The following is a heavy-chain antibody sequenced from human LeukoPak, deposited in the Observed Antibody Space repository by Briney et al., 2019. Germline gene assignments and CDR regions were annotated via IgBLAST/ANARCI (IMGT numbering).Heavy chain of an antibody. Sequence: GASVKVSCKASGYTFTSYAMHWVRQAPGQRLEWMGWINAGNGNTEYSQKFQGRVTITRDTSASTAYMELSSLRSEDTAVYYCARGVGYGDYVGVFDYWGQGTLVTVSS. CDR3: ARGVGYGDYVGVFDY. CDR1: GYTFTSYA. D-gene: IGHD4-17*01. CDR2: INAGNGNT. V-gene: IGHV1-3*01. J-gene: IGHJ4*02.